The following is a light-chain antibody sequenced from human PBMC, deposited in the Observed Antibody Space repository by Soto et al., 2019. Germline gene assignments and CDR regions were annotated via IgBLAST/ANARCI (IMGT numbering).Light chain of an antibody. CDR3: QQCNTYPLT. CDR2: AAS. CDR1: QGINDY. J-gene: IGKJ4*01. V-gene: IGKV1-9*01. Sequence: DIQLTQSPSFLSASVGDRVTITCRASQGINDYLAWYQQKPGKAPKLLIYAASTLQSEVPSRFSRSASGTEFTLTIISLQPEYFATYNCQQCNTYPLTFSGGTKVEVK.